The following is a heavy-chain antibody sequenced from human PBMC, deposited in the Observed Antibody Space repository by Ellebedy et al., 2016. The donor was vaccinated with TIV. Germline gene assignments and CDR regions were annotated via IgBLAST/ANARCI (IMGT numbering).Heavy chain of an antibody. CDR3: AKGSPTGSYYYYYYGMDV. Sequence: GESLKISXAASGFTFSSYAMSWVRQAPGKGLEWVSAISGSGGSTYYADSVKGRFTISRDNSKNTLYLQMNSLRAEDTAVYYCAKGSPTGSYYYYYYGMDVWGQGTTVTVSS. V-gene: IGHV3-23*01. CDR1: GFTFSSYA. D-gene: IGHD1-26*01. CDR2: ISGSGGST. J-gene: IGHJ6*02.